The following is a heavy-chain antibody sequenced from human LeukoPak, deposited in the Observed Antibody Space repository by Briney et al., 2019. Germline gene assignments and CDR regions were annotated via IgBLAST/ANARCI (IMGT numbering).Heavy chain of an antibody. J-gene: IGHJ3*02. D-gene: IGHD2/OR15-2a*01. V-gene: IGHV1-69*13. CDR3: ATARSYFPGAFDI. CDR1: GGTFSSYA. CDR2: IIPIFGTA. Sequence: SVKVSCKASGGTFSSYAISWVRQAPGQGLEWMGGIIPIFGTANYAQKFQGRVTITADEFTSTAYMELSSLRSEDTAVYYCATARSYFPGAFDIWGQGTMVTVSS.